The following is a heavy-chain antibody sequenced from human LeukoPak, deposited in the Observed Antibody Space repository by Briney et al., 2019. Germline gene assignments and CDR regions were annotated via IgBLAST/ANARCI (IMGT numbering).Heavy chain of an antibody. V-gene: IGHV4-30-4*01. Sequence: SETLSLTCTVSGGSISSGDYHWSWIRQPAGKGLEWIGYIYYSGSTYYNPSLKSRVTISVDTSKNQFSLKLSSVTAADTAVYYCARVDLGYCSGGSCYSFDYWGQGTLVTVSS. D-gene: IGHD2-15*01. CDR1: GGSISSGDYH. J-gene: IGHJ4*02. CDR3: ARVDLGYCSGGSCYSFDY. CDR2: IYYSGST.